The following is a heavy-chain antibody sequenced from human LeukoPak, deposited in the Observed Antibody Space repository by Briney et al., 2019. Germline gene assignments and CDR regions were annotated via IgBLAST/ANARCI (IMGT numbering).Heavy chain of an antibody. V-gene: IGHV3-48*03. D-gene: IGHD1-14*01. CDR1: GFTFSSYE. Sequence: GGSLRLSCAASGFTFSSYEMNWVRQAPGEGLEGVSYISSSGSTIYYADSVKGRFTISRDNAKNSLYLQMNSLRAEDTAVYYCATEPNAYGEYFDYWGQGTLVTVSS. J-gene: IGHJ4*02. CDR3: ATEPNAYGEYFDY. CDR2: ISSSGSTI.